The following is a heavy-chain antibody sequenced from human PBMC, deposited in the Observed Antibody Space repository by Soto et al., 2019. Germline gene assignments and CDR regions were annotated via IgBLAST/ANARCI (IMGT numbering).Heavy chain of an antibody. J-gene: IGHJ5*02. CDR1: GDSISRGGYY. V-gene: IGHV4-31*03. Sequence: TSETLSLTCSVSGDSISRGGYYWSWIRQSPGKGLQWIGNIYYSGSTYYNPALTSRLSMSVDTSKNQFSLQLGSVTAADTAVYFCAREFDTSGWPSGMQHDRFDPWGQGTLVTSPQ. CDR3: AREFDTSGWPSGMQHDRFDP. D-gene: IGHD3-22*01. CDR2: IYYSGST.